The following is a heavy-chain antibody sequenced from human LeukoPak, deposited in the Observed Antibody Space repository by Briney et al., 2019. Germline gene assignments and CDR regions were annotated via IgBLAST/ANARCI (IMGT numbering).Heavy chain of an antibody. CDR1: GYTLTELS. CDR3: ATGVSRYCSGGSCYDY. D-gene: IGHD2-15*01. CDR2: FDPEDGET. V-gene: IGHV1-24*01. Sequence: ASVKVSCKVSGYTLTELSMHWVRQAPGKGLEWMGGFDPEDGETIYAQKFQGRVTMTEDTSTDTAYMELSSLRSEDTAVYYCATGVSRYCSGGSCYDYWGQGTLVTVSS. J-gene: IGHJ4*02.